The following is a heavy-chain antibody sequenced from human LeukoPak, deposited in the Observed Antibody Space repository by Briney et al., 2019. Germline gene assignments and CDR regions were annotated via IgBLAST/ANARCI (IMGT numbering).Heavy chain of an antibody. Sequence: ASVKVSCKXSGYTFTSYDINWVRQATRQGLEWMGRMNPNSGNTGYSQKFQGRVTMTRNTSISTAYMELSSLRSEDTAVYYCARGQIGYRTLWFDPWGQGTLVTVSS. V-gene: IGHV1-8*01. J-gene: IGHJ5*02. D-gene: IGHD5-18*01. CDR3: ARGQIGYRTLWFDP. CDR1: GYTFTSYD. CDR2: MNPNSGNT.